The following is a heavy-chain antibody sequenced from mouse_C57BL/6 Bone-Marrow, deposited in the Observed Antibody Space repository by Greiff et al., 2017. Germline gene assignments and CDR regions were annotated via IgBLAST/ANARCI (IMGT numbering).Heavy chain of an antibody. D-gene: IGHD1-1*01. CDR1: GFTFNTYA. CDR3: VRGYYGSSPWFAY. V-gene: IGHV10-3*01. Sequence: EVQRVESGGGLVQPKGSLKLSCAASGFTFNTYAMNWVRQAPGKGLEWVARIRSKSRNYATYYADSVKDSFTISRDDSQSMLYLQMNNLKTEDTAMYYCVRGYYGSSPWFAYWGQGTLVTVSA. J-gene: IGHJ3*01. CDR2: IRSKSRNYAT.